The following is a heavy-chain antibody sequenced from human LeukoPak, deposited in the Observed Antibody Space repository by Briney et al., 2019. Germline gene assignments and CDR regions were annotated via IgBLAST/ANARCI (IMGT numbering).Heavy chain of an antibody. D-gene: IGHD3-3*01. Sequence: GASVKVSCKASGYTFTSYDINWVRQATGRGLEWMGWMNPNSGNTGYAQKFQGRVTMTRNTSISTAYMELSSLRSEDTAVYYCARYYDFWSGMNWFDPWGQGTLVTVSS. V-gene: IGHV1-8*01. CDR1: GYTFTSYD. J-gene: IGHJ5*02. CDR2: MNPNSGNT. CDR3: ARYYDFWSGMNWFDP.